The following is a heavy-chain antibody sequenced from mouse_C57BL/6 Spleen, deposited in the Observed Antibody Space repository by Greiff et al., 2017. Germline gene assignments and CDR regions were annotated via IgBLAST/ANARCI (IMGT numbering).Heavy chain of an antibody. D-gene: IGHD1-1*01. V-gene: IGHV1-42*01. CDR1: GYSFTGYY. CDR2: INPSTGGT. Sequence: EVQLQQSGPELVKPGASVKISCKASGYSFTGYYMNWVKQSPEKSLEWIGEINPSTGGTTYNQKFKAKATLTVDKSSSTAYMQLKSLTSEDSAVYYCANYYGSSMDYWGQGTSVTVSS. J-gene: IGHJ4*01. CDR3: ANYYGSSMDY.